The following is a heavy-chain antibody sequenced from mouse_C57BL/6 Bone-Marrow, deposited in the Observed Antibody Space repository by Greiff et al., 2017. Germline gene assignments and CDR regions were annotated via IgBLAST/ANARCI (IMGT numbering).Heavy chain of an antibody. Sequence: QVQLQQSGAELARPGASVKLSCKASGYTFTSYGISWVKQRTGQGLEWIGEIYPRSGNTYYNEKFKGKATLTADKSSSTAYMELRSLTSEDSAVYFCARDYGRGRVFDYWGRGTGRTVSA. V-gene: IGHV1-81*01. D-gene: IGHD1-1*01. CDR1: GYTFTSYG. CDR2: IYPRSGNT. J-gene: IGHJ2*03. CDR3: ARDYGRGRVFDY.